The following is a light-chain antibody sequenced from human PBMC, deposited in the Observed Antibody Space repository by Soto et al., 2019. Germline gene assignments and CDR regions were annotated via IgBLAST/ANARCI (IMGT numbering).Light chain of an antibody. J-gene: IGKJ5*01. CDR3: QQRSNWPPIP. V-gene: IGKV3-11*01. CDR1: QSISSY. CDR2: DAS. Sequence: ETVLTQSPATLSLTPGERATPSCRASQSISSYLAWYQQTPGQAPRLLIYDASNRATGIPARFSGSGSGTDFTLTIRSLEPEDFAVYYCQQRSNWPPIPFGQGTRL.